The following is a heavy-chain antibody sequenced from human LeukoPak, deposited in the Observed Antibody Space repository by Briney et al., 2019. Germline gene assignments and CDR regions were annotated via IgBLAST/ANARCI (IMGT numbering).Heavy chain of an antibody. CDR1: GGTFSSYA. D-gene: IGHD3-10*01. CDR2: IIPIFGTA. Sequence: EASVKVSCKASGGTFSSYAISWVRQAPGQGLEWMGGIIPIFGTANYAQKFQGRVTMTEDTSTDTAYMELSSLRSEDTAVYYCAREPHSMKYYYGSGSLAGILDVWGKGTTVTVSS. V-gene: IGHV1-69*06. J-gene: IGHJ6*04. CDR3: AREPHSMKYYYGSGSLAGILDV.